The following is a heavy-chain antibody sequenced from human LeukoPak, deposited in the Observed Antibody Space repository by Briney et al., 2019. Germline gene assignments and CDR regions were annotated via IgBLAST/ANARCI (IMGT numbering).Heavy chain of an antibody. Sequence: ASVRVSCKASGYTFTGYYIHWVRQAPGHGLEWMGRINPNSGGTNFAQKFQGRVTMTRGTSINTAYMELSRLRSDDTAVFYCATFMILDEGDFDIWGQGTMVTVSS. V-gene: IGHV1-2*06. CDR2: INPNSGGT. D-gene: IGHD3-16*01. CDR1: GYTFTGYY. CDR3: ATFMILDEGDFDI. J-gene: IGHJ3*02.